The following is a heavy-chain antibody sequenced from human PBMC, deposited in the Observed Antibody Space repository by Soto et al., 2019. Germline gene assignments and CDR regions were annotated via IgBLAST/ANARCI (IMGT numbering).Heavy chain of an antibody. Sequence: PSETLSLTCTVSGGSISSYYWSWIRQPPGKGLEWIGYIYYSGSTNYNPSLKSRVTISVDTSKNQFSLKLSSVTAADTAVYYCARRYGSPFDIWGQGTMVTVSS. V-gene: IGHV4-59*01. CDR3: ARRYGSPFDI. CDR1: GGSISSYY. D-gene: IGHD3-10*01. CDR2: IYYSGST. J-gene: IGHJ3*02.